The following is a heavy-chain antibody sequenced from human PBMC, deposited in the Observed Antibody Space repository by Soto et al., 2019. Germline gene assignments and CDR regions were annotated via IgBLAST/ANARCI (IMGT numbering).Heavy chain of an antibody. J-gene: IGHJ6*02. D-gene: IGHD6-13*01. CDR1: GFTFSSYG. CDR3: ATGAADGIWDGMDV. CDR2: ISHDGSNK. Sequence: QVQLVESGGGVVQPGRSLRLSCAASGFTFSSYGMHWVRQAPGKGLEWVAVISHDGSNKYYADSGKGRFTISRDNSQDTLYLRMNSLRAEVAAVYYCATGAADGIWDGMDVWGQGSTVTVSS. V-gene: IGHV3-30*03.